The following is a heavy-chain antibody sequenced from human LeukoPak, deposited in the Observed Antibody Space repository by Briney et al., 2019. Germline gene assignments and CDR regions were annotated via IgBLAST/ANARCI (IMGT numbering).Heavy chain of an antibody. V-gene: IGHV3-7*01. J-gene: IGHJ4*02. Sequence: PGGSLRLSCAASGFTFNSYWMSWVRQAPGKGLEWVANIKQDGSEKYYVDSVKGRFTISRDNAKNSLYLQMNSLRAEDTAVYYCARAPIFGVAEEVVYFDYWGQGTLVTVSS. D-gene: IGHD3-3*01. CDR2: IKQDGSEK. CDR1: GFTFNSYW. CDR3: ARAPIFGVAEEVVYFDY.